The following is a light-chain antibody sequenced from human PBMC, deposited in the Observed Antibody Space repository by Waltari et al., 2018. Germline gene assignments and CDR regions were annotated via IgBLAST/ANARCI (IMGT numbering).Light chain of an antibody. V-gene: IGKV1-13*02. CDR1: QGISSA. CDR2: DAS. CDR3: QQFNSYPIT. J-gene: IGKJ5*01. Sequence: IQLTQSPSSLSASVGDRVTITCRASQGISSALAWYQQKPGKAAKLRIYDASSLESGVPVRFSGSGSGTDFTLTISSLQPEDFATYYCQQFNSYPITFGQGTRLEIK.